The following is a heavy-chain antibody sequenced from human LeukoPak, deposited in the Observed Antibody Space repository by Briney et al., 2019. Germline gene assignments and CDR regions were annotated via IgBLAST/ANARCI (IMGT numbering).Heavy chain of an antibody. CDR1: EFTFSGYT. D-gene: IGHD1-26*01. Sequence: PGGSLRLSCAASEFTFSGYTMNWVRQAPGKGLEWVSSISSGGSYTNYADSVKGRFTISRDNTKNTLTLQMNSLRAEDMAVYYCARIEWERLGRAFDIWGQGTMVTVSS. V-gene: IGHV3-21*04. J-gene: IGHJ3*02. CDR2: ISSGGSYT. CDR3: ARIEWERLGRAFDI.